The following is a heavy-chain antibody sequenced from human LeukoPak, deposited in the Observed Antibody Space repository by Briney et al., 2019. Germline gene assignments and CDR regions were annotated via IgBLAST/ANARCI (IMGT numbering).Heavy chain of an antibody. Sequence: SETLSLTCTVSGGSINSDYWGWIRQPAGKGLEWIGRIYTSGSTNYNPSLKSRVTMSVDTSKNQFSLKLSSVTATDTAVYYCARAKANWGSVSWFDPWGQGTLVTVSS. CDR1: GGSINSDY. CDR3: ARAKANWGSVSWFDP. CDR2: IYTSGST. J-gene: IGHJ5*02. V-gene: IGHV4-4*07. D-gene: IGHD7-27*01.